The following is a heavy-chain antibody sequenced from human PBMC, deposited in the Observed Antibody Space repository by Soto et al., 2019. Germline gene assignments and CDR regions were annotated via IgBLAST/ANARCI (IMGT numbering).Heavy chain of an antibody. CDR2: IIRIFHTP. CDR1: GGTFSSYA. J-gene: IGHJ4*02. D-gene: IGHD5-12*01. V-gene: IGHV1-69*13. CDR3: VHRRDGYNSAFFDY. Sequence: SVKVSCKASGGTFSSYAFSWVRQAPGQGLEWMGGIIRIFHTPTYAQKFQGRVTITADESTSTAYMELISLRSVDTAVYYCVHRRDGYNSAFFDYWGQGTLVTVSS.